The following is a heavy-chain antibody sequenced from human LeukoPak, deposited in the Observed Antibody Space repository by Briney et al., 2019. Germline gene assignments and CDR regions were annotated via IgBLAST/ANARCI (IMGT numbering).Heavy chain of an antibody. CDR2: IYPVDSDT. CDR3: ARQYCSGGSCYSDDNTMDY. J-gene: IGHJ4*02. V-gene: IGHV5-51*01. D-gene: IGHD2-15*01. Sequence: GESLQISCQGSGYIFTNYWIGWVRQLPGKGLEWMGIIYPVDSDTRYSPSFQCQVTISVDKSINTAYPEWSRLKASETAMYYCARQYCSGGSCYSDDNTMDYWGQGTLVTVSS. CDR1: GYIFTNYW.